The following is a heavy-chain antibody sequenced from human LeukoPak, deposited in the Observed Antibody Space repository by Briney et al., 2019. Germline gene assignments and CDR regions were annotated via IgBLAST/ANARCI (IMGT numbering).Heavy chain of an antibody. CDR1: GFSFSSNS. CDR2: ISGSGGST. V-gene: IGHV3-23*01. Sequence: PGGSLRLSCAASGFSFSSNSMNWVRQAPGKGLEWVSAISGSGGSTYYADSVKGRFTISRDNSKNTLYLQMNSLRAEDTAVYYCTSNLIEMAWAGGGDYWGQGTLVTVSS. J-gene: IGHJ4*02. D-gene: IGHD5-24*01. CDR3: TSNLIEMAWAGGGDY.